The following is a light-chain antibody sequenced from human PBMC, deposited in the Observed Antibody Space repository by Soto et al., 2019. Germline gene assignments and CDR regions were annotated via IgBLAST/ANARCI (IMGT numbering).Light chain of an antibody. CDR1: SSDVGSYNL. V-gene: IGLV2-23*01. J-gene: IGLJ2*01. Sequence: QSALTQPSSVSWSPGQSITISCTGTSSDVGSYNLVSWYQQHPGKAPKLMIYEGSKRPSGVSNRFSGSKSGNTASLTISGLQAEDEADYYCCSSAGSSTVVFGGGTKVTVL. CDR2: EGS. CDR3: CSSAGSSTVV.